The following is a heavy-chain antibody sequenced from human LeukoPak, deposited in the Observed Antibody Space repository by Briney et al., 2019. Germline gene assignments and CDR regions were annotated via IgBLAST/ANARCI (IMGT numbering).Heavy chain of an antibody. CDR2: ISAYNGNT. CDR1: AYTFTSFG. D-gene: IGHD1-26*01. V-gene: IGHV1-18*01. CDR3: AQNQRGSMSYFLDS. J-gene: IGHJ5*01. Sequence: ASVEVSCKASAYTFTSFGITWVRQAPGQGLEWMGWISAYNGNTNYAQKFQGRVTMTTDTSTNTAYMEMRSLRFDDTAVYYCAQNQRGSMSYFLDSWGQGTLVTVSS.